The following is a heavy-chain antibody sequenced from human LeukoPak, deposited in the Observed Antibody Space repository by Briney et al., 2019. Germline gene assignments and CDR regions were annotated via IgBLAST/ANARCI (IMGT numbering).Heavy chain of an antibody. Sequence: PSETLSLTCTVSGGSISGYYWSWIRQPPGKGLEWIGYIYYSGSTNYNPSLKSRVTISVDTSKNQFSLKLSSVTAADTAVYYCARSRTKSIAVAGTHWFDPWGQGTLVTVSS. J-gene: IGHJ5*02. CDR2: IYYSGST. V-gene: IGHV4-59*08. CDR3: ARSRTKSIAVAGTHWFDP. D-gene: IGHD6-19*01. CDR1: GGSISGYY.